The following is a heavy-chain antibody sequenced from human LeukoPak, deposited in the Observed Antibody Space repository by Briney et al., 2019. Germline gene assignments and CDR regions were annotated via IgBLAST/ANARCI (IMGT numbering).Heavy chain of an antibody. CDR1: GGSFNGCS. CDR3: ARADIENWFDP. J-gene: IGHJ5*02. Sequence: SETLSLTCAVYGGSFNGCSWTWIRQPPGKGLEWIGDINHSGSTNYNTSLKSRVTISVDTSNNHFSLKLSSVTAADTAVYYCARADIENWFDPWGQGTLVSVSS. CDR2: INHSGST. V-gene: IGHV4-34*01. D-gene: IGHD2-15*01.